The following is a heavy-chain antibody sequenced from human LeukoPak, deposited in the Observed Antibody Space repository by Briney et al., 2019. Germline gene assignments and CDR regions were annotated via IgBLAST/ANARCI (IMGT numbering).Heavy chain of an antibody. CDR2: IYYSGST. V-gene: IGHV4-59*01. Sequence: PSETLSLTCTVSGGSISSYYWSWIRQPPGKGLEWIGYIYYSGSTNYNPSLKSRVTISVDTSKNQFSLKLSSVTAADTAVYYCARVIPSSGIRDYWGQGTLVTVSS. CDR3: ARVIPSSGIRDY. CDR1: GGSISSYY. D-gene: IGHD3-22*01. J-gene: IGHJ4*02.